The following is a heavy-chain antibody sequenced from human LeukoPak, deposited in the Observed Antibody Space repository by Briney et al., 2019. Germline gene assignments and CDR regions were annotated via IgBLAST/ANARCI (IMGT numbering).Heavy chain of an antibody. CDR2: TFYRSKWYN. V-gene: IGHV6-1*01. Sequence: SQTLSLTCAISGDTVSSNSASWNWIRQSPSRGLEWLGRTFYRSKWYNDYAVSVKSRITFNPDTSKNQFSLQLNSVTPEDTAVYYCARGHHTSSWGFDYWGQGTLVTVSS. CDR1: GDTVSSNSAS. J-gene: IGHJ4*02. CDR3: ARGHHTSSWGFDY. D-gene: IGHD6-13*01.